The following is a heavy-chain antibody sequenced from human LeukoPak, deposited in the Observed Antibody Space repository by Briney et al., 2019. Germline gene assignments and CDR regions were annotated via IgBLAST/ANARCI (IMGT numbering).Heavy chain of an antibody. D-gene: IGHD2-15*01. CDR2: IWFDGTKK. J-gene: IGHJ4*02. CDR1: GFTFGSYG. CDR3: AREGGGICSGFGCPGIDS. Sequence: PGGSLRLSCAASGFTFGSYGMHWVRQAPGKGLEGVAVIWFDGTKKFYADAVKGRFAISRDNSTLYLHMNTLRAEDTALYYCAREGGGICSGFGCPGIDSWGQGTLVTVSS. V-gene: IGHV3-33*01.